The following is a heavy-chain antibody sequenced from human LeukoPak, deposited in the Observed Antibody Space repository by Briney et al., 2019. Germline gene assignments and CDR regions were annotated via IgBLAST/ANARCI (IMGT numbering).Heavy chain of an antibody. CDR2: INHSGST. J-gene: IGHJ5*02. CDR3: AGARAWFAP. CDR1: GGSFSGYY. V-gene: IGHV4-34*01. Sequence: SETLSLTCAVYGGSFSGYYWSWIRQPPGKGLEWIGEINHSGSTNYNPSLKSRVTISVDTSKNQFSLKLSSVTAADTAVYYCAGARAWFAPGGKGPLVTVSP.